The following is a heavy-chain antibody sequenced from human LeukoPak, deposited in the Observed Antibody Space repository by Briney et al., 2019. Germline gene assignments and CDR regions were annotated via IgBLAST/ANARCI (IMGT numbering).Heavy chain of an antibody. J-gene: IGHJ4*02. CDR2: INQDGSEK. D-gene: IGHD4-11*01. CDR3: ARTWMYSNYF. Sequence: GGSLRLSCAASGFTFSNYWMSWVRQAPGKGLEWVANINQDGSEKYYVDSVRGRFTISRDNAENSLYLQMNSLRAEDTAVYYCARTWMYSNYFRGQGTLVTVSS. CDR1: GFTFSNYW. V-gene: IGHV3-7*03.